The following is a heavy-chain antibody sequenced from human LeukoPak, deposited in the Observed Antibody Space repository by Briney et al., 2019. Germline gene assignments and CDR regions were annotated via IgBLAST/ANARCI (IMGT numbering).Heavy chain of an antibody. V-gene: IGHV4-39*07. D-gene: IGHD6-13*01. CDR3: ARDTGGSSSN. Sequence: SETLSLTCTVSGGSISSSSYYWGWIRQPPGKGLEWIGSIYYSGSTYYNPSLKSRVTISVDTSKNQFSLKLSSVTVADTAVYYCARDTGGSSSNWGQGTLVTVSS. CDR2: IYYSGST. CDR1: GGSISSSSYY. J-gene: IGHJ4*02.